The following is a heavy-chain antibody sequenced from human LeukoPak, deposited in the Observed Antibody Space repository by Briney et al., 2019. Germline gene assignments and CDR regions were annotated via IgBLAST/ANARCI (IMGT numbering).Heavy chain of an antibody. J-gene: IGHJ4*02. CDR2: INHSGST. V-gene: IGHV4-34*01. CDR1: GGSFSGYY. D-gene: IGHD2-2*02. Sequence: SETLSLTCPVYGGSFSGYYWSWIRQPPGKGLEWIGEINHSGSTNYDPSLKSRVTISVDTSKNQFSLKLSSVTAADTAVYYCARGQYRLSYFDYWGQGTLVTVSS. CDR3: ARGQYRLSYFDY.